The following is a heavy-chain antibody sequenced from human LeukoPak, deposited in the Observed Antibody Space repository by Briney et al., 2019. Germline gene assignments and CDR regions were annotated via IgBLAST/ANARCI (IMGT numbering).Heavy chain of an antibody. CDR3: AREGGTTVVTRYYFDY. CDR1: GYTFTSYY. CDR2: INPSGGST. Sequence: ASVKVSCKASGYTFTSYYMHWVQQAPGQGLEWMGIINPSGGSTSYAQKFQGRVTMTRDTSTSTVYMELSSLRSEDTAVYYCAREGGTTVVTRYYFDYWGQGTLVTVSS. D-gene: IGHD4-23*01. V-gene: IGHV1-46*01. J-gene: IGHJ4*02.